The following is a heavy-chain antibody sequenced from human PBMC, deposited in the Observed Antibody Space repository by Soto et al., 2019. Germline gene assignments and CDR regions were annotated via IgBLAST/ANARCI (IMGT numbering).Heavy chain of an antibody. Sequence: GGSLRLSCAASGFSFGSYALSWVRQAPGKGLEWVSTISGSDGKTFYADSVKGRFSISRDTSQSNLYLQMNSLRADDTAMYYCARWSYLDYWGQGNRVTVSS. CDR3: ARWSYLDY. V-gene: IGHV3-23*01. J-gene: IGHJ4*02. CDR1: GFSFGSYA. D-gene: IGHD3-3*01. CDR2: ISGSDGKT.